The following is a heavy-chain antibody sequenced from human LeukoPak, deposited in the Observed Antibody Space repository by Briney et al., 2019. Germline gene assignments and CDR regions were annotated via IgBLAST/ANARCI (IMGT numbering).Heavy chain of an antibody. CDR1: GFTVTVNY. V-gene: IGHV3-53*05. Sequence: PGGSLRLSCAASGFTVTVNYMSWVRQAPGKGLEWISVIYRGGDTYYADSVKGRFTVSRDNDQNTLYLQLHSLRPEDTAVYYCARDRVKSDDILTGYPHYYYYFYMDVWGKGTVVTVSS. D-gene: IGHD3-9*01. CDR3: ARDRVKSDDILTGYPHYYYYFYMDV. CDR2: IYRGGDT. J-gene: IGHJ6*03.